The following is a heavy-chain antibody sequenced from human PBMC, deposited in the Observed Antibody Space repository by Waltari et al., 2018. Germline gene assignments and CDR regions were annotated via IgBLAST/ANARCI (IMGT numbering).Heavy chain of an antibody. CDR2: INPNRGDT. J-gene: IGHJ4*02. D-gene: IGHD2-8*01. CDR3: ARVGGYCTNGVCYGADY. Sequence: QVQLVQSGAEVKKPGASVKVSCKASGYTFTGSSMHWVRQAPGQGLVWMGWINPNRGDTNYAQKFQGWVTMTRDTSISTAYMELSRLRSDDTAVYYCARVGGYCTNGVCYGADYWGQGTLVTVSS. CDR1: GYTFTGSS. V-gene: IGHV1-2*04.